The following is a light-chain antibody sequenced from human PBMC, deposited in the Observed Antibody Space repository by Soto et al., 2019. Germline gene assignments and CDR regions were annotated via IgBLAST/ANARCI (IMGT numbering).Light chain of an antibody. CDR2: DAS. Sequence: IQMTQYPATLSAFVGDRVTITCRASQSISWWLAWYQQKPGQAPKLLIYDASALESGVPSRFSGSGSGTEFTLTISNLQPDDFASYYCQQYNSYWTFGQGTKVDI. J-gene: IGKJ1*01. CDR3: QQYNSYWT. V-gene: IGKV1-5*01. CDR1: QSISWW.